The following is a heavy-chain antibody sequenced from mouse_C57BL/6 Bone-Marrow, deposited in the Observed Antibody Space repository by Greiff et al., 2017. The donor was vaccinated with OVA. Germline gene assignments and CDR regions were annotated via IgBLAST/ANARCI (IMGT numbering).Heavy chain of an antibody. CDR3: ARSDYYYYAMDY. CDR1: GYSITSGYY. V-gene: IGHV3-6*01. D-gene: IGHD1-1*01. CDR2: ISYDGSN. Sequence: EVQLQESGPGLVKPSQSLSLTCSVTGYSITSGYYWNWIRQFPGNKLEWMGYISYDGSNNYNPSLKNRISITRDTSKNQFFLKLNSVTTEDTATYYCARSDYYYYAMDYWGQGTSVTVSS. J-gene: IGHJ4*01.